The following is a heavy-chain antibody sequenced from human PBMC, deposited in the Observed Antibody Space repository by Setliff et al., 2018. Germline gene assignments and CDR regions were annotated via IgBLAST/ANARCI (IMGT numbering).Heavy chain of an antibody. J-gene: IGHJ4*02. CDR1: GGSLSTYY. Sequence: PSETLSLTCTVSGGSLSTYYWSWIRQSPGRGLEYIGYVYYNGAADYSPSLKSRVTLSVDTSKNQFSLKLKSVTAADTAVYYCAKGGTYRYFDFWGQGALVTVSS. V-gene: IGHV4-59*01. CDR3: AKGGTYRYFDF. D-gene: IGHD1-1*01. CDR2: VYYNGAA.